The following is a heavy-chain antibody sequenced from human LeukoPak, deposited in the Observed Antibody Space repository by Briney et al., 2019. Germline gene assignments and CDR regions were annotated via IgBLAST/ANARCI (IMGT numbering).Heavy chain of an antibody. CDR1: GITFDDFA. Sequence: GGSMRLSCAGSGITFDDFAMPWVRQAPGKGLEWVSLNSWDGGSSYYADSVKGRFTISRDNTKDSLYLQMNSLRDEDTALYYCARGSGSYPYDAFNVWGQGTMVTVSS. CDR2: NSWDGGSS. CDR3: ARGSGSYPYDAFNV. D-gene: IGHD3-10*01. V-gene: IGHV3-43D*03. J-gene: IGHJ3*01.